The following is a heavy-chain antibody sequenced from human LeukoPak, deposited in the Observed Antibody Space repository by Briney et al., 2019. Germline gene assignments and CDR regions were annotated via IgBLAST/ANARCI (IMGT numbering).Heavy chain of an antibody. Sequence: GGSLRLSCAASGFTFSSYSMNWVRQAPGKGLEWVSCLSGTSSTTYYADSVKGRFTISRDNAKNSLYLQMNSLRAKDTAVYYCARDLSVTTLYIDAFDIWGQGTMVTVSS. D-gene: IGHD4-17*01. J-gene: IGHJ3*02. V-gene: IGHV3-48*01. CDR1: GFTFSSYS. CDR2: LSGTSSTT. CDR3: ARDLSVTTLYIDAFDI.